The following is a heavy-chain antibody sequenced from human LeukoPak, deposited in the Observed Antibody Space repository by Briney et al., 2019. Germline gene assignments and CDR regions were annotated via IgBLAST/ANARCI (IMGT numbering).Heavy chain of an antibody. V-gene: IGHV3-9*01. D-gene: IGHD6-19*01. CDR1: GFTFDDYA. Sequence: GGSLRLSCAASGFTFDDYAMHWVRQAPGKGLEWVSGISWNSGSIGYADSVKGRFTISRDNAKNSLYLQMNSLRAEDTALYYCAKALVAVTNWFGPWGQGTLVTVSS. CDR3: AKALVAVTNWFGP. J-gene: IGHJ5*02. CDR2: ISWNSGSI.